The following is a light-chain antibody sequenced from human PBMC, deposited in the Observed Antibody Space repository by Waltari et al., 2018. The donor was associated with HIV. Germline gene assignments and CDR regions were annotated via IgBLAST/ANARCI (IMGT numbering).Light chain of an antibody. CDR3: AAWDDSLNGNV. Sequence: QSVLTQPPSASGTPGQRVTLSCSGSSSNLGTNPVNWYQQLPGTAPKLLIYTNNQRPSGVPDRFSGSKSGTSASLAISGLQSEDEADYYCAAWDDSLNGNVFGPGTKVTVL. CDR2: TNN. CDR1: SSNLGTNP. J-gene: IGLJ1*01. V-gene: IGLV1-44*01.